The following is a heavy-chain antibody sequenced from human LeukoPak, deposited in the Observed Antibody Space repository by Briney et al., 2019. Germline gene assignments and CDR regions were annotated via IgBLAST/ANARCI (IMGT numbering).Heavy chain of an antibody. D-gene: IGHD3-10*01. CDR3: AKDSTAPISITMVRGRWYFDN. V-gene: IGHV3-30*02. CDR1: GFTFSRYG. Sequence: GGSLRLSCGASGFTFSRYGMHWVRQAPGKGLEWVAFIRYDGSNKYYADSAKGRFTISRDNSKNTLYLQMNSLRAEDTAVYYCAKDSTAPISITMVRGRWYFDNWGQGTLVTVSS. CDR2: IRYDGSNK. J-gene: IGHJ4*02.